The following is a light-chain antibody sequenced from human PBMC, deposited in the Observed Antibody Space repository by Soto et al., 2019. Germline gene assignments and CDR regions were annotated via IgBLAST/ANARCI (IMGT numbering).Light chain of an antibody. J-gene: IGLJ2*01. CDR1: SSDVGGYNY. V-gene: IGLV2-8*01. CDR3: SSYAGSNNWV. Sequence: QSALTQPPSASGSPGQSVTISCTGTSSDVGGYNYVSWFQQHPGKAPKIMIYEATKRPSGVPDRFSGSKSGNTASLTVSGVQADDEADYYCSSYAGSNNWVFGGGTKLTVL. CDR2: EAT.